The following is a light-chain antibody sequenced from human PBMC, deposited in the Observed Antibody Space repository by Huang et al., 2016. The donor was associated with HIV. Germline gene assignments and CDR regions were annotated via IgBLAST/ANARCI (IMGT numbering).Light chain of an antibody. CDR1: QSVRSY. CDR3: QHRSKWPLT. Sequence: EIVLTQSPATLSLSPGERATLSCRASQSVRSYSAWYQQKPGQAPRLLIYDASTSATGIPGRFSGSGSGTGFTLTISSLEPEDFAVYYCQHRSKWPLTFGGGTKVEIK. J-gene: IGKJ4*01. CDR2: DAS. V-gene: IGKV3-11*01.